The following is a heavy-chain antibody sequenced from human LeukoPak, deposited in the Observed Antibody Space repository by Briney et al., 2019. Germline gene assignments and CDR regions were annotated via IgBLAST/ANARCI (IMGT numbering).Heavy chain of an antibody. CDR2: IYYSGST. CDR1: GGSISSYY. J-gene: IGHJ4*02. Sequence: SETLSLTCTVSGGSISSYYWSWIRQPPGKGLEWIGYIYYSGSTNYNPSLKSRVTISVDTSKNQFSLKLTSVTAADTAVYYCARDSSGYYRIDYWGQGTLVTVSS. CDR3: ARDSSGYYRIDY. D-gene: IGHD3-22*01. V-gene: IGHV4-59*08.